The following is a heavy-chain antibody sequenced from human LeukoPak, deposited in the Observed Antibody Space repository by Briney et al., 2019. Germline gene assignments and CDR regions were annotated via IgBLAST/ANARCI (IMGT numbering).Heavy chain of an antibody. V-gene: IGHV3-21*01. CDR1: GFSFSTYY. D-gene: IGHD1-14*01. J-gene: IGHJ4*02. CDR2: ISSSSTYI. Sequence: KPGGSLRLSCAASGFSFSTYYVNWVRQAPGKGLEWVSCISSSSTYIYYADSVRGRFAISRDNAKNSLYLQMNSLRAEDTAVYYRARENHGSFDYWGQGSLVTVSS. CDR3: ARENHGSFDY.